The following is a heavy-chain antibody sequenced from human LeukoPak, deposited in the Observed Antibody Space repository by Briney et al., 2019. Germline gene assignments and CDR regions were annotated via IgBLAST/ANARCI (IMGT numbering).Heavy chain of an antibody. Sequence: GGSLRLSCAASGFTFSNAWMSWVRQAQGKGLEWVGRIKSNTDGGTTDYAAPVKGRFTISRDDSKNTLYLQVNSLKTEDTAVYYCTTDFRDRVNFWGQGTLVTVSS. J-gene: IGHJ4*02. CDR1: GFTFSNAW. CDR3: TTDFRDRVNF. CDR2: IKSNTDGGTT. V-gene: IGHV3-15*01. D-gene: IGHD3-10*01.